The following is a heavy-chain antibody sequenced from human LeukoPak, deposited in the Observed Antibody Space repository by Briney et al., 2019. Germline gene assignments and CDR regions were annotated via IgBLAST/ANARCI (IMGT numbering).Heavy chain of an antibody. Sequence: GGSLRLSCAASGFTFSSYGLHWVRQAPGKGLEWVAVIWYDGSNKYYADSVKGRFTISRDNSKNTLYLQMNSLRAEDTAVYYCARSDMIVNAFDIWGQGTMVTVSS. J-gene: IGHJ3*02. CDR3: ARSDMIVNAFDI. D-gene: IGHD3-22*01. CDR2: IWYDGSNK. V-gene: IGHV3-33*01. CDR1: GFTFSSYG.